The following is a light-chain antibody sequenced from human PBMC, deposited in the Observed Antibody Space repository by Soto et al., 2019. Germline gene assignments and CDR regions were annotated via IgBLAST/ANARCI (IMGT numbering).Light chain of an antibody. J-gene: IGKJ2*01. CDR3: QQLNSHPRT. CDR2: GAS. Sequence: DIQLTQSPIFLSASVGDRVTISCRASQAIFNYLACYQQKPGKAPNLLIFGASTLQSGVPSRFIGSGSETEFTLTISSLQPEDFATYYCQQLNSHPRTFGQGTKPEIK. V-gene: IGKV1-9*01. CDR1: QAIFNY.